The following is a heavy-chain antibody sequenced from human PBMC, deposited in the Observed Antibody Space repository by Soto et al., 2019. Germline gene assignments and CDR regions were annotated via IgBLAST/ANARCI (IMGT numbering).Heavy chain of an antibody. CDR1: GRSMTSLSHY. V-gene: IGHV4-39*01. CDR3: ARTAVYSGSSLIYGMDV. D-gene: IGHD1-26*01. CDR2: IYYSGST. J-gene: IGHJ6*01. Sequence: SLTCTVSGRSMTSLSHYWCLLREPPGKGLEWIGSIYYSGSTYYNPSLESRVTISVDTSKNQFSLRLRSVTAADTGVYYCARTAVYSGSSLIYGMDVWGQGTTVTVSS.